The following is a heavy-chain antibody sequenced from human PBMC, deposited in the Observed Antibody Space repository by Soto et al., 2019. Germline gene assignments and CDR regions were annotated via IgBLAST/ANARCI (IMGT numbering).Heavy chain of an antibody. CDR3: ARDDSRYCSSTSCYYYDYYGMDV. V-gene: IGHV3-21*01. CDR2: ISSSSSYI. Sequence: GGSLRLSCAASGFTFSSYSMNWVRQAPGKGLEWVSSISSSSSYIYYADSVKGRFTISRDNAKNSLYLQMNSLRAEDTAVYYCARDDSRYCSSTSCYYYDYYGMDVWGQGTTVTVSS. J-gene: IGHJ6*02. D-gene: IGHD2-2*01. CDR1: GFTFSSYS.